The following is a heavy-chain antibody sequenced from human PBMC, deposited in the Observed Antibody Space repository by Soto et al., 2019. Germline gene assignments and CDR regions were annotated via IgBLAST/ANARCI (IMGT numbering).Heavy chain of an antibody. D-gene: IGHD3-9*01. J-gene: IGHJ5*02. CDR2: IYYSGST. CDR3: LKDAADILAGNAVFEP. Sequence: RILKTTRKGLEWIGYIYYSGSTNYNPSLKSRVTISVDTSKNQFSLKLSSVTAADTAVYYFLKDAADILAGNAVFEPLGKGTLDIVTS. V-gene: IGHV4-61*06.